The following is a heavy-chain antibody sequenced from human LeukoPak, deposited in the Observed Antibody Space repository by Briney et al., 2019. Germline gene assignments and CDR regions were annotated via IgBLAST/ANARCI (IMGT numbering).Heavy chain of an antibody. Sequence: SETLSLTCTVSGGSFSSSYWSWIRQPAGKGLEWIGRIYTSGSTNFNPSLKSRVTISIDKSKNQISLKLNSVIAADTAVYYCARGYSGNYLRFDPWGQGTLVTVSS. D-gene: IGHD1-26*01. V-gene: IGHV4-4*07. CDR1: GGSFSSSY. CDR2: IYTSGST. J-gene: IGHJ5*02. CDR3: ARGYSGNYLRFDP.